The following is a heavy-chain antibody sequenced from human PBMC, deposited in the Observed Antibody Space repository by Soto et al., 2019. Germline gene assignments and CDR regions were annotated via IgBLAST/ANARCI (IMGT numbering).Heavy chain of an antibody. V-gene: IGHV4-59*01. J-gene: IGHJ6*03. CDR3: AGIPDYHYYYMDV. Sequence: SETLSLTCTVSGGSISSYYWSWIRQPPGKGLEWIGYIYYSGSTNYNPSLKSRVTISVDTSKNQFSLKLSSVTAADTAVYYCAGIPDYHYYYMDVWGKGTTVTVSS. CDR1: GGSISSYY. D-gene: IGHD2-21*01. CDR2: IYYSGST.